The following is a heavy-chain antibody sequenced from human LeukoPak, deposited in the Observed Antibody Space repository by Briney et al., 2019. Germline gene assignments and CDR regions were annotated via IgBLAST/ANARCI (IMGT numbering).Heavy chain of an antibody. D-gene: IGHD2/OR15-2a*01. Sequence: ASVKVSCKASGGTFSSYAISWVRQAPGQRLEWMGWINAANGNTKLSQKFQDRITIIRDKSANTAYMELSSLRSEDTAVYYCARDRIGYEYYNGMDVWGQGTTVTVSS. J-gene: IGHJ6*02. CDR3: ARDRIGYEYYNGMDV. CDR2: INAANGNT. CDR1: GGTFSSYA. V-gene: IGHV1-3*01.